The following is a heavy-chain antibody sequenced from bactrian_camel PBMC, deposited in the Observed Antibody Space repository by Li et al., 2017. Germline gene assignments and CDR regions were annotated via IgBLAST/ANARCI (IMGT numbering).Heavy chain of an antibody. Sequence: HVQLVESGGGSVQAVGSLRLSCAARTCTFRIACMGWIRQVSGQEGAGVASIDAAGETSYAEYVKGRFTVSRDNAKNSVYLQMNSLKPEDTAMYYCAALWSRVRCFHEEPYNYWGQGTQVTVS. CDR2: IDAAGET. D-gene: IGHD3*01. CDR1: TCTFRIAC. J-gene: IGHJ4*01. CDR3: AALWSRVRCFHEEPYNY. V-gene: IGHV3S9*01.